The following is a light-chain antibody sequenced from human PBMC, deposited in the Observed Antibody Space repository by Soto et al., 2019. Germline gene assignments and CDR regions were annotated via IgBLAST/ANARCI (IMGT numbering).Light chain of an antibody. CDR1: QRISNY. CDR2: AAS. CDR3: QQSYSTLDYT. Sequence: DIQMTQSPSSLSASVGDRVTITCRASQRISNYLNWYQHKPGKAPRLLIYAASSLQSGVPSRFSGSGYGTDVTLTIISLQHEDFATYYCQQSYSTLDYTFGQGTKVEIK. J-gene: IGKJ2*01. V-gene: IGKV1-39*01.